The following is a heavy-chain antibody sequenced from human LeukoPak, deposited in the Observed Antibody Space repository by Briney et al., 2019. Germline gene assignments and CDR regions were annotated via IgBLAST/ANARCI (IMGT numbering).Heavy chain of an antibody. CDR3: ARVRYCSSTSCYIDEYFQH. Sequence: GASVKVSCKASGYTFTGYYMHWVRQAPGQGLEWMGRINPNSGGTNYAQKFQGRVTMTRDTSISTAYMDLSRLRSDDTAVYYCARVRYCSSTSCYIDEYFQHWGQGTLVSVSS. CDR1: GYTFTGYY. D-gene: IGHD2-2*01. CDR2: INPNSGGT. V-gene: IGHV1-2*06. J-gene: IGHJ1*01.